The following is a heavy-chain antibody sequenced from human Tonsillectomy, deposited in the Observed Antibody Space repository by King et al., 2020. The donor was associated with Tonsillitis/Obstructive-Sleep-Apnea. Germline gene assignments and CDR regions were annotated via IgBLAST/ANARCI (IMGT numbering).Heavy chain of an antibody. CDR1: GFTFSSYA. CDR2: ISYDGSNK. Sequence: VQLVESGGGVVQPGRSLRLSCAASGFTFSSYAMHWVRQAPGKGLEWVAVISYDGSNKYYADSVKGRFTISRDNSKNTLYLQMNSLRAEDTAVYYCARGAPFLRSFYYMDVWGKGTTVTVSS. D-gene: IGHD2/OR15-2a*01. V-gene: IGHV3-30*01. J-gene: IGHJ6*03. CDR3: ARGAPFLRSFYYMDV.